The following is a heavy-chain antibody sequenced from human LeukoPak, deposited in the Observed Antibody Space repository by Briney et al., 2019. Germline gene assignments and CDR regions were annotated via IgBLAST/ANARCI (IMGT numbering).Heavy chain of an antibody. CDR3: ASGSTSPYYYYYYMDV. CDR2: IIPIFGTA. CDR1: GGTFSSYA. J-gene: IGHJ6*03. D-gene: IGHD2-2*01. Sequence: SLKVSCKASGGTFSSYAISWGRQTPGQGLEWMGGIIPIFGTANYAQKFQGRVTITTDESTSTAYMELSSLRSEDTAVYYCASGSTSPYYYYYYMDVWGKGTTVTVSS. V-gene: IGHV1-69*05.